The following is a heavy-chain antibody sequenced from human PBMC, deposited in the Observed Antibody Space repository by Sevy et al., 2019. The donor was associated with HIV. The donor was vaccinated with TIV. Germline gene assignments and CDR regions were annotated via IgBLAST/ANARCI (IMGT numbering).Heavy chain of an antibody. Sequence: ASVKVSCKASGYSFTGYYIHWVRQAPGQGLEWMAWINPKKGDTGYAQKFQGRVTLTRDTSISTAYMDLRRLISDDTAIYYCAREDYRNWTKKFDYLGQGTLVTVSS. CDR3: AREDYRNWTKKFDY. J-gene: IGHJ4*02. CDR2: INPKKGDT. CDR1: GYSFTGYY. D-gene: IGHD4-4*01. V-gene: IGHV1-2*02.